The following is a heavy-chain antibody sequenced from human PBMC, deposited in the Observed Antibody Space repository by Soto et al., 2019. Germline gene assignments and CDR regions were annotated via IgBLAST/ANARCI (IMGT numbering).Heavy chain of an antibody. CDR3: ARPKRSGYDRGDSYYHTMDV. J-gene: IGHJ6*02. D-gene: IGHD3-3*01. CDR2: ILPMFGAV. Sequence: QMRLVQSGAEVKNSGSSVKVSCKASGGTSSNFVITWVRQVPGQGLEWLGGILPMFGAVKYAQKFQERLTITAIRSRNIASMEIGSLRSEDTDVYYCARPKRSGYDRGDSYYHTMDVWGHGTTVTVS. CDR1: GGTSSNFV. V-gene: IGHV1-69*06.